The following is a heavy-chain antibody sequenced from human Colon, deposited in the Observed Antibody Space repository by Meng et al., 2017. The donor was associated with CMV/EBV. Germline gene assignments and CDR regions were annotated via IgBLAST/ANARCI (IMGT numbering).Heavy chain of an antibody. CDR2: TNEDGSDK. J-gene: IGHJ4*02. CDR3: ASTGPLYGLYFCY. D-gene: IGHD2-8*01. Sequence: GGSLRLSCAASRSSFSNSWMIWVRRAPGKGLEWVAKTNEDGSDKYYVDSVKGRFTIFRDNAKNSVYLQMNSLRAEDTAVYYCASTGPLYGLYFCYWGQGTLVTVSS. CDR1: RSSFSNSW. V-gene: IGHV3-7*01.